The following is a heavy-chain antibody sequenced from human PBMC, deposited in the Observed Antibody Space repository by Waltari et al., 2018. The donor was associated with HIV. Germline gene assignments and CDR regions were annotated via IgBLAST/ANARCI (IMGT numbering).Heavy chain of an antibody. V-gene: IGHV3-53*01. D-gene: IGHD3-10*01. J-gene: IGHJ6*02. CDR3: ARMKRSYGSGQARYFYFGMDV. Sequence: EVPLVESGGGLVQPGGSLRLPCAGSGFSVSDNYMSWVCLAPGKGLQWVSVLYNEGRTKYIDSVKGRLTIFRDNSKNALYLQMNSLRVDDTAVYYCARMKRSYGSGQARYFYFGMDVWGQGTTVIVSS. CDR2: LYNEGRT. CDR1: GFSVSDNY.